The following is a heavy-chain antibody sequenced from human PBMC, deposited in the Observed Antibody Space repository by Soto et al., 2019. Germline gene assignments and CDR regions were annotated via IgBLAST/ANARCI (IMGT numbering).Heavy chain of an antibody. D-gene: IGHD3-22*01. Sequence: EVQLVESGGGLVQPGGSLRLSCAASGFTFSSYSMNWVRQAPGKGLEWVSYISSSSSTIYYADSVKGRFTISRDNAKNSLYLQMNSLRAEDTAVYYCAGSSGFRCHGFQHGGQGTLVTVSS. CDR3: AGSSGFRCHGFQH. CDR1: GFTFSSYS. V-gene: IGHV3-48*01. CDR2: ISSSSSTI. J-gene: IGHJ1*01.